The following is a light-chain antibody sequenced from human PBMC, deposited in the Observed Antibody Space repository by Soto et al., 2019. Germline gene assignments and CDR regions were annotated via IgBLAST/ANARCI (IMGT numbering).Light chain of an antibody. Sequence: EIVMTQSPATLSVSPGERATLSCRATQSVGSYLAWYQQKPGQSPRLLIHGTSTRATDTPARFSGSGSGREFTLSISSLQSEDFAVYYCQQYSPLPLTFRGGTKVEIK. CDR2: GTS. V-gene: IGKV3-15*01. CDR1: QSVGSY. CDR3: QQYSPLPLT. J-gene: IGKJ4*01.